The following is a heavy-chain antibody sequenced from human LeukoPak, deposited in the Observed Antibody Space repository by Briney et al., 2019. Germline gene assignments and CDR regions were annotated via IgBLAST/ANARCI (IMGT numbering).Heavy chain of an antibody. Sequence: SETLSLTCAVYGGSFSGYYWSWIRQPPGKGLEWIGEIHHSGSTNYNPSLKSRVTISVDTSKNQFALNLSSVTPEDTAVYYCAKSARFGYNYGDYYYYMDVWGKGTTVTVSS. D-gene: IGHD5-18*01. CDR3: AKSARFGYNYGDYYYYMDV. CDR1: GGSFSGYY. CDR2: IHHSGST. J-gene: IGHJ6*03. V-gene: IGHV4-34*01.